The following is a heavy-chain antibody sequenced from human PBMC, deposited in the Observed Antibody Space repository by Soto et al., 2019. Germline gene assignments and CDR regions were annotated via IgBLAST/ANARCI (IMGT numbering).Heavy chain of an antibody. J-gene: IGHJ5*02. D-gene: IGHD2-15*01. CDR3: TKGGSCGRGGSCLNWFDP. CDR2: VSGSGSST. CDR1: GFTFSTYA. Sequence: HPGGSLRLSCAASGFTFSTYAMSWVRQVPGKGLEWVSGVSGSGSSTYYADSVKGRFTISRDNSKNTVFLQMNSLRVEDTATYHCTKGGSCGRGGSCLNWFDPWGQGTLVTVSS. V-gene: IGHV3-23*01.